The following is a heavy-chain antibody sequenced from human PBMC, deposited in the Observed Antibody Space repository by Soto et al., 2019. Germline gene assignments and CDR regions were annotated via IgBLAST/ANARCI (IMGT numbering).Heavy chain of an antibody. CDR2: IYWDDDK. J-gene: IGHJ4*02. Sequence: SGPTLVNPTQTLTLTCTFSGFSLSTSRVGVGWIRQPPGKALEWLALIYWDDDKRYSPSLKSRFTITKDTSKNQVVLTMTNLDPVDTATYYCAHGSEWELLRGAFDYWGQGIRVTVSS. CDR1: GFSLSTSRVG. D-gene: IGHD1-26*01. V-gene: IGHV2-5*02. CDR3: AHGSEWELLRGAFDY.